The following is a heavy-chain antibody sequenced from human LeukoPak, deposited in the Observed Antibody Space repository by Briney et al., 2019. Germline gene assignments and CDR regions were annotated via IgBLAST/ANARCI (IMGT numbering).Heavy chain of an antibody. D-gene: IGHD2-2*01. CDR1: GGSISSSSYY. V-gene: IGHV4-39*01. J-gene: IGHJ4*02. Sequence: SETLSLTCTVSGGSISSSSYYWGWIRQPPGKELEWIGSIYYSGSTYYNPSLKSRVTISVDTSKNQFSLKLSSVTAADTAVYYCARHRGCSSTSCYLDYWGQGTLVTVSS. CDR3: ARHRGCSSTSCYLDY. CDR2: IYYSGST.